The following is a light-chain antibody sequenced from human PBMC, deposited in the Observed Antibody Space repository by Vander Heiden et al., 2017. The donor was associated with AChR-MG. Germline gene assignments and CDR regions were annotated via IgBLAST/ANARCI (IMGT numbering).Light chain of an antibody. V-gene: IGKV3-15*01. J-gene: IGKJ1*01. CDR3: QQYYNWPLT. Sequence: EIVMTQSPATLSVSPGERATLSCRASQSISSTLAWYQQKPGHAPRLLIYGASTRATGIPARFSGSGSGTEFTLTISSLQSEDFAVYYCQQYYNWPLTFGQGTKVEIK. CDR1: QSISST. CDR2: GAS.